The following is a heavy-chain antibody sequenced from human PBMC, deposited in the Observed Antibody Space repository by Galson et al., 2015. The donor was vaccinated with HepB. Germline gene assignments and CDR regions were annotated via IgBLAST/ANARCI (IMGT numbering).Heavy chain of an antibody. Sequence: SLRLSCAASGFTFSSFGMHWVRQAPGKGLEWVAAIWFDGSNKYYADSVKGRFTISRDNSRSSLYLQMNILTAEDTAVYYCARDLSYFASPLSLFHPWGQGTLGTVSS. CDR3: ARDLSYFASPLSLFHP. J-gene: IGHJ5*02. V-gene: IGHV3-33*08. CDR2: IWFDGSNK. D-gene: IGHD2-8*01. CDR1: GFTFSSFG.